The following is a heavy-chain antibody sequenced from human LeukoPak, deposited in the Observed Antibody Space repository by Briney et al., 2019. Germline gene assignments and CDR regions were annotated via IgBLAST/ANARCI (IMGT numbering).Heavy chain of an antibody. CDR3: ARDGSGLAVRGWFDF. D-gene: IGHD3-10*01. CDR1: GFTFNKYG. V-gene: IGHV3-33*01. J-gene: IGHJ5*01. Sequence: GGSLRLSCVASGFTFNKYGVHWVRQAPGKGLEWVAVIWNDGSYEYYVDSVKGRLAISRDNDKSTVNLQMNSLRVEDTAVYYCARDGSGLAVRGWFDFWGQGTLVTVSS. CDR2: IWNDGSYE.